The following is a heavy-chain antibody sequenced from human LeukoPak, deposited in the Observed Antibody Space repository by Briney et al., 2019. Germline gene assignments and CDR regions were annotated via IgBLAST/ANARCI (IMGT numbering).Heavy chain of an antibody. V-gene: IGHV1-24*01. J-gene: IGHJ4*02. CDR2: FDPEDGEA. CDR1: GYTLTELS. CDR3: ATGIAVAGTRYY. Sequence: GASVKVSCKVSGYTLTELSMHWVRQAPGKGLEWMGGFDPEDGEAIYAQKFQGRVTMTEDTSTDTAYMELSSLRSEDTAVYYCATGIAVAGTRYYWGQGTLVTVSS. D-gene: IGHD6-19*01.